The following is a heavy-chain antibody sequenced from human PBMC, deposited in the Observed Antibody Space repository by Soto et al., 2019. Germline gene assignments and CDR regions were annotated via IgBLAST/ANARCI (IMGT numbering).Heavy chain of an antibody. Sequence: PGGSLRLSCAASGFTFATYTMNWVRQAPGKGLEWVSGIYGSGDSTFYADSVKGRFTISRDNSKNTLYLQMNSLRAEDTAVYYSAKDRPFDCWGGYFAGFDMSGQGTMDPVS. CDR3: AKDRPFDCWGGYFAGFDM. D-gene: IGHD3-3*01. CDR1: GFTFATYT. J-gene: IGHJ3*02. CDR2: IYGSGDST. V-gene: IGHV3-23*01.